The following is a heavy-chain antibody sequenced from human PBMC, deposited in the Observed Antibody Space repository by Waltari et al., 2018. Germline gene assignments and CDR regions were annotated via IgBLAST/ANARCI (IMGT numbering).Heavy chain of an antibody. D-gene: IGHD3-16*01. CDR1: GFTFSSYA. Sequence: QVQLVESGGGVVQRGTSLRLSCATSGFTFSSYAMHWVRQLPGKGLEWVAYILYDGTTKYYADSVKGRFTISRDNSKNTLYLQMNSLGAEDTAVYYCARLPAPYTTSSLLETWGQGTLVTVSS. J-gene: IGHJ4*02. V-gene: IGHV3-33*01. CDR3: ARLPAPYTTSSLLET. CDR2: ILYDGTTK.